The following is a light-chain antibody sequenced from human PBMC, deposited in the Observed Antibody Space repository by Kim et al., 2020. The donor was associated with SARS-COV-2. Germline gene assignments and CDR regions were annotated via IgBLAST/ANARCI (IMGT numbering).Light chain of an antibody. CDR1: SGSIASNY. CDR3: QSYDSSNFWV. V-gene: IGLV6-57*03. CDR2: EVN. J-gene: IGLJ3*02. Sequence: KTVTISCTRSSGSIASNYLQWYQQRPGSAPTTVIYEVNQRPSGVPDRFSGSIDSSSNSASLTISGLKTEDEADYYCQSYDSSNFWVFGGGTQLTV.